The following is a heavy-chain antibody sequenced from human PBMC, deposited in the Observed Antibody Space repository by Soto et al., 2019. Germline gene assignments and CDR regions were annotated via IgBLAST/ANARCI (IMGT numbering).Heavy chain of an antibody. V-gene: IGHV4-34*01. J-gene: IGHJ6*02. Sequence: SETLSLTCAVYGGSFSGYYWSWIRQPPGKGLEWIGEINHSGSTNYNPSLKSRVTISVDTSKNQFSLKLSSVTAADTAVYYCARGRMNYYGSGSYYRGLGMDVWGQGTTVTVSS. CDR2: INHSGST. D-gene: IGHD3-10*01. CDR3: ARGRMNYYGSGSYYRGLGMDV. CDR1: GGSFSGYY.